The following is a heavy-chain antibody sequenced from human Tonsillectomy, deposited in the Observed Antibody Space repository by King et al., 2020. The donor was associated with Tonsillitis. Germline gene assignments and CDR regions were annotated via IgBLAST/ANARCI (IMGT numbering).Heavy chain of an antibody. CDR3: AKDSPREDVPWHV. J-gene: IGHJ4*02. V-gene: IGHV3-66*01. D-gene: IGHD2-2*01. Sequence: VQLVESGGGLVQPGGSLRLSCAASGFTVSSSYMSWVPQAPGQGLEWVSVLYCGGSTYYADSVKGRFTISRDNSKNTLYLQMNSLRAEDTAVYYCAKDSPREDVPWHVWGQGTLVTVSS. CDR1: GFTVSSSY. CDR2: LYCGGST.